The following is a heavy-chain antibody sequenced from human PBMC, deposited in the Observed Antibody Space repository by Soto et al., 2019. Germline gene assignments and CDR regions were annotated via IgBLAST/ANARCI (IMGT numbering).Heavy chain of an antibody. Sequence: ASVKVSCKASGYTFTNYYMHWVRQASGQGLEWLGMINPSTGGTNYAPKFRDRVTMARDTSTSTVHMELSSLRSEDTAVYFCAREIPLRCHFDEWGQGSRVTVAS. CDR3: AREIPLRCHFDE. D-gene: IGHD2-21*01. V-gene: IGHV1-46*01. CDR2: INPSTGGT. CDR1: GYTFTNYY. J-gene: IGHJ4*02.